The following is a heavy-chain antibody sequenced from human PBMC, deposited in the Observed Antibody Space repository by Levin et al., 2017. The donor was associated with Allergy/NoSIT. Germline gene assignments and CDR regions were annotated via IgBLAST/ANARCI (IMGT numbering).Heavy chain of an antibody. CDR3: ARGTLYSSSWYYFDY. Sequence: SETLSLTCSVSGGSISSSSYYWGWIRQPPGKGLEWIGSMYYSGSTYYNPSLKSRVTISGDTSKNQFSLKLSSVIAADTAVYYCARGTLYSSSWYYFDYWGQGTLVTVSS. D-gene: IGHD6-13*01. J-gene: IGHJ4*02. CDR1: GGSISSSSYY. CDR2: MYYSGST. V-gene: IGHV4-39*07.